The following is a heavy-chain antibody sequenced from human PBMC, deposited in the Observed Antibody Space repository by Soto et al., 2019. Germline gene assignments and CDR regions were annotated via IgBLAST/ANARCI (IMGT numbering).Heavy chain of an antibody. CDR3: AREQIRCSGGSCYSGKDYYGMDV. CDR1: GFTFSSYG. J-gene: IGHJ6*02. D-gene: IGHD2-15*01. Sequence: GGSLRLSCAASGFTFSSYGMHWVRQAPGKGLEWVAVIWYDGSNKYYADSVKGRFTISRDNSKNTLYLQMNSLRAEDTAVYYCAREQIRCSGGSCYSGKDYYGMDVWGQGTTVTVSS. V-gene: IGHV3-33*01. CDR2: IWYDGSNK.